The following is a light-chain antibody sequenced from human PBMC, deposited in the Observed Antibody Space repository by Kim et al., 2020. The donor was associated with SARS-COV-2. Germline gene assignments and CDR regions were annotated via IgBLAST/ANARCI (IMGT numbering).Light chain of an antibody. V-gene: IGKV1-6*01. CDR3: LQDYNYPLA. CDR2: AAS. CDR1: QGIRTD. Sequence: ASVGDRVTITCRASQGIRTDLGWYQQKPGKAPKLLIYAASSLQGGVPSRFSGSGSGTDFTLTISSLQPEDFATYYCLQDYNYPLAFGGGTKVDIK. J-gene: IGKJ4*01.